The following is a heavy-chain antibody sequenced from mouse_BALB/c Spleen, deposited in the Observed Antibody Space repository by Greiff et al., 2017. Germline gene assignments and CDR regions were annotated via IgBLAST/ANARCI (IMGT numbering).Heavy chain of an antibody. CDR3: ARGWLLRYYAMDY. J-gene: IGHJ4*01. V-gene: IGHV2-9*02. CDR2: IWAGGST. CDR1: GFSLTSYG. D-gene: IGHD2-3*01. Sequence: VMLVESGPGLVAPSQSLSITCTVSGFSLTSYGVHWVRQPPGKGLEWLGVIWAGGSTNYNSALMSRLSISKDNSKSQVFLKMNSLQTDDTAMYYCARGWLLRYYAMDYWGQGTSVTVSS.